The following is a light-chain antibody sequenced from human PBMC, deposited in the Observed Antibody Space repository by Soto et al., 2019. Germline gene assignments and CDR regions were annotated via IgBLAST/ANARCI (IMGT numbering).Light chain of an antibody. J-gene: IGKJ5*01. CDR2: GAS. Sequence: EIPMTQSASPLCACVGDRVTIXCRASHTASTNFTWYQQKPGKAPKLLIYGASSLQSGAPPRFSGSGSGTDFTPTISSLQPEDFATYYGQQSYSTPITFGQGTRLEI. V-gene: IGKV1-39*01. CDR3: QQSYSTPIT. CDR1: HTASTN.